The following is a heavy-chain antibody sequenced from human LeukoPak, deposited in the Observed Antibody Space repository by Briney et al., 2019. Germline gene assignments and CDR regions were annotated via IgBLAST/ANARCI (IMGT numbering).Heavy chain of an antibody. CDR2: IKQDGSEK. CDR3: ASSPLYGDPFFDY. CDR1: GFTFSSYW. Sequence: GGSLRLSCAASGFTFSSYWMSWVRQAPGKGLERVANIKQDGSEKYYVDSVKGRFTISRDNAKNSLYLQMNSLRAEDTAVYYCASSPLYGDPFFDYWGQGTLVTVSS. J-gene: IGHJ4*02. D-gene: IGHD4-17*01. V-gene: IGHV3-7*01.